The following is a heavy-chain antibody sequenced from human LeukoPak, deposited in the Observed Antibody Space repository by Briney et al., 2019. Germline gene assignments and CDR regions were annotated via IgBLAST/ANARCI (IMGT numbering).Heavy chain of an antibody. V-gene: IGHV4-4*07. J-gene: IGHJ3*02. CDR1: GGSINNYY. CDR2: IYTRGST. CDR3: ARGRYCSADICSGGDAFDI. D-gene: IGHD2-15*01. Sequence: SETLSLTCTVSGGSINNYYWSWIRQLAGKGLEWIGRIYTRGSTNYNPSLKSRVTMSVDTSKNQFSLKLSSVTAADTAVYYCARGRYCSADICSGGDAFDIWGQGTMVSVSS.